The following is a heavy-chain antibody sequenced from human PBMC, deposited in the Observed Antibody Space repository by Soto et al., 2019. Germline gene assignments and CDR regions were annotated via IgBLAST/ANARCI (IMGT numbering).Heavy chain of an antibody. V-gene: IGHV4-39*01. D-gene: IGHD5-12*01. CDR3: ASKTNIVATITDYFDY. CDR2: IYYSGST. J-gene: IGHJ4*02. CDR1: GGSISSSSYY. Sequence: SSETLSLTCTVSGGSISSSSYYWGWIRQPPGKGLEWIGSIYYSGSTYYNPSLESRVTISVDTSKNQFSLKLSSVTAADTAVYYCASKTNIVATITDYFDYWGQGTLVTVSS.